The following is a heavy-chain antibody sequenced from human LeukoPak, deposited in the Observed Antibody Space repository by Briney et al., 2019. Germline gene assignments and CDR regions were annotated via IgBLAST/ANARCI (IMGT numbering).Heavy chain of an antibody. D-gene: IGHD2/OR15-2a*01. CDR2: IHPGDSDT. V-gene: IGHV5-51*01. Sequence: GESLKISCKTSGXTFINFWIAWVRQVPGKGVEWMGIIHPGDSDTRYSPSFQGQVNISVDKSISTAYLQWNSLKASDTAMYYCARRGLSAYCSATTCYDAFDLWGQGIMVTVSS. CDR3: ARRGLSAYCSATTCYDAFDL. CDR1: GXTFINFW. J-gene: IGHJ3*01.